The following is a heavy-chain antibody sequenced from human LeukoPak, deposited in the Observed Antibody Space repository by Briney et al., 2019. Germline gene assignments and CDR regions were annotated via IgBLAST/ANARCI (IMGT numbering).Heavy chain of an antibody. V-gene: IGHV3-33*01. Sequence: PGGSLRLSCAASGFTFSSYGMHWVRQAPGKGLEWVAVIWYDGSNKYYADSVKGRFTISRDNSKNTLYPQMNSLRAEDTAVYYCARDYDSSGYYFDYWGQGTLVTVSS. CDR3: ARDYDSSGYYFDY. CDR1: GFTFSSYG. D-gene: IGHD3-22*01. CDR2: IWYDGSNK. J-gene: IGHJ4*02.